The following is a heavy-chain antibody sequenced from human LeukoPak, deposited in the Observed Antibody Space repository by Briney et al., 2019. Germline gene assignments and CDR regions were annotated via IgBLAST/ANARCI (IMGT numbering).Heavy chain of an antibody. CDR2: IHFSGTV. CDR3: SAGGDIAKGGEY. CDR1: GASVSGTSYY. J-gene: IGHJ4*01. D-gene: IGHD5-18*01. V-gene: IGHV4-31*03. Sequence: PSETLSLTCTVSGASVSGTSYYWTWTRHHPREGLEWLGFIHFSGTVYYNPSLSRRLIISADTTKNQMSLKLSSVTAADTAVYYCSAGGDIAKGGEYWGRGTQVTVSS.